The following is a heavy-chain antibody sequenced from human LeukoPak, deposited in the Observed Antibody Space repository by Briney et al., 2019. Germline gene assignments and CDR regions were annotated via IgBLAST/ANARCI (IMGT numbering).Heavy chain of an antibody. CDR2: IIPIFGTA. J-gene: IGHJ4*02. D-gene: IGHD3-22*01. CDR3: ARDSYYDSSGYFDY. V-gene: IGHV1-69*05. Sequence: SVKVSCKASGGTFISYAISWVRQAPGQGLEWMGGIIPIFGTANYAQKFQGRVTITTDESTSTAYMELSSLRSEDTAVYYCARDSYYDSSGYFDYWGQGTLVTVSS. CDR1: GGTFISYA.